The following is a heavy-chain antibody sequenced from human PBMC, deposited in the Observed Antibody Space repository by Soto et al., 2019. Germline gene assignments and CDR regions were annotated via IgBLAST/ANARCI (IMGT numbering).Heavy chain of an antibody. D-gene: IGHD6-25*01. V-gene: IGHV3-30*18. J-gene: IGHJ4*02. CDR2: ISYEGSNT. CDR1: GFTFSSYG. CDR3: AKVVSRMAAIGTFDF. Sequence: QVQLVESGGGVVQPGRSLRLSCAASGFTFSSYGMHWVRQAPGKGLEWVAVISYEGSNTYYADSVTGRFTISRDNSKDTRCLQMKCLRAEDAAVYYCAKVVSRMAAIGTFDFWGQGTLVTVSS.